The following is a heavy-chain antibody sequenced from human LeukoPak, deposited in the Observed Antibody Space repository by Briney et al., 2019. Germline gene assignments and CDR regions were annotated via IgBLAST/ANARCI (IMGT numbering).Heavy chain of an antibody. Sequence: SETLSLTCTVSGGCISSYYWSWIRQPPGKGLEWIGYIYHSGNTYYNPSLKSRVTISIHNSKNQFSLKVNSVTAADTAVYYCARDRNYYDSSGPPYYYSALDVWGQGTTVTVSS. D-gene: IGHD3-22*01. CDR3: ARDRNYYDSSGPPYYYSALDV. CDR2: IYHSGNT. V-gene: IGHV4-59*01. J-gene: IGHJ6*02. CDR1: GGCISSYY.